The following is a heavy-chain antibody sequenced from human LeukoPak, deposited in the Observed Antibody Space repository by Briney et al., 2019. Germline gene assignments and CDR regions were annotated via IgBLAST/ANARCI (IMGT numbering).Heavy chain of an antibody. V-gene: IGHV1-69*05. CDR2: IIPIFGTA. Sequence: SVKVSCKASGGTFSSYAISWVRQAPGQGLEWMGGIIPIFGTANYAQKFQGRVTMTRDTSTSTVYMELSSLRSEDTAVYYCARGYCSGGSCSNFDYWGQGTLVTVSS. D-gene: IGHD2-15*01. CDR1: GGTFSSYA. CDR3: ARGYCSGGSCSNFDY. J-gene: IGHJ4*02.